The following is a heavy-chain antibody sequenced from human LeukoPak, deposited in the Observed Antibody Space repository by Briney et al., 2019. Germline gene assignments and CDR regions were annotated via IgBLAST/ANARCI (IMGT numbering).Heavy chain of an antibody. J-gene: IGHJ3*02. Sequence: GGSLRLSCAASEFTFSRYEMNWVRPAPGKGLEGVSYISSSGSTIYYADSVKGRVTISRDNAKNSLYLQMNSLRGDDTAVYYCARDRLYYDYIWGSSRQDAFDMWGQRTMVTVSS. CDR2: ISSSGSTI. D-gene: IGHD3-16*02. V-gene: IGHV3-48*03. CDR3: ARDRLYYDYIWGSSRQDAFDM. CDR1: EFTFSRYE.